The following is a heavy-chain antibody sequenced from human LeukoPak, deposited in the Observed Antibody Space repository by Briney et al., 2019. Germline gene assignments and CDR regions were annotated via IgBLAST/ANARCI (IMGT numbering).Heavy chain of an antibody. CDR2: ITRNRGSI. CDR3: AKEDHLAS. J-gene: IGHJ4*02. CDR1: GFTFDDYT. Sequence: GGSLRLSCAASGFTFDDYTMHWVRQAPGKGLEWVSGITRNRGSIGYADSVRGRFTISRDNAKNSLYLKMNSLRAQDTALYYCAKEDHLASWGQGTLVTVSS. D-gene: IGHD1-14*01. V-gene: IGHV3-9*01.